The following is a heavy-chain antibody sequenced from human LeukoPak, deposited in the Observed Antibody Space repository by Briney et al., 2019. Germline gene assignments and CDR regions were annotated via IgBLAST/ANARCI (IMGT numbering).Heavy chain of an antibody. CDR3: ASITIFGVVPTTTWFDP. D-gene: IGHD3-3*01. V-gene: IGHV4-34*01. CDR1: GGSFSGYY. J-gene: IGHJ5*02. CDR2: INHSGST. Sequence: KPSETLSLTCAVYGGSFSGYYWGWIRQPPGKGLDWIGEINHSGSTNYNPSLKSRVTISVDTSKNQFSLKLSSVTAADTAVYYCASITIFGVVPTTTWFDPWGQGTLVTVSS.